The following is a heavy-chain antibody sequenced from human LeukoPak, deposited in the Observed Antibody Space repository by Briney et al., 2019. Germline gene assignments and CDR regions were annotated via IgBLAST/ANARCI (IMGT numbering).Heavy chain of an antibody. J-gene: IGHJ4*02. CDR2: ISGSGAST. CDR1: GFTFSNYA. Sequence: GGSLRLSCAASGFTFSNYAMSWVRRAPGKGLEWVLSISGSGASTYDAEAAKGRFTLSRDNAKNTLYLQVNNLRAEDTAVYYCARGPNSNWSGLDFWGQGTLLTVSS. D-gene: IGHD6-6*01. V-gene: IGHV3-23*01. CDR3: ARGPNSNWSGLDF.